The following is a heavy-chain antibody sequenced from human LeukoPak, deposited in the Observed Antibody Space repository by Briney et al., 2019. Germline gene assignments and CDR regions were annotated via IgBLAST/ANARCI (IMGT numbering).Heavy chain of an antibody. CDR3: ARRHKHYYQIDY. J-gene: IGHJ4*02. Sequence: ASVTVSFTASGYTFTIYYLHWVRHAPGQGLEWMGMVNPSGGSTSYAQKFQGRVTMTRDTSTTTVYMELSSLRSDDTAVFYCARRHKHYYQIDYWGQGTLVTVSS. V-gene: IGHV1-46*01. CDR1: GYTFTIYY. D-gene: IGHD1-26*01. CDR2: VNPSGGST.